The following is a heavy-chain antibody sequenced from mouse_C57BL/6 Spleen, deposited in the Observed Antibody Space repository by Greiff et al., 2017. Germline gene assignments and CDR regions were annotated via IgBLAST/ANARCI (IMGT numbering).Heavy chain of an antibody. J-gene: IGHJ3*01. Sequence: EVQLVESGGGLVKPGGSLKLSCAASGFTFSSYTMSWVRQTPEKRLEWVATISGGGGNTYYPDSVKGRFTISRDNAKNTLYLQMSSLRSEDTALYYCARLYDGYYSWFAYWGQGTLVTVSA. CDR1: GFTFSSYT. CDR3: ARLYDGYYSWFAY. V-gene: IGHV5-9*01. D-gene: IGHD2-3*01. CDR2: ISGGGGNT.